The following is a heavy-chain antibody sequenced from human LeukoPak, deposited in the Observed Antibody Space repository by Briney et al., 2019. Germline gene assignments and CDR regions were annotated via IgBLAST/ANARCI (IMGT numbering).Heavy chain of an antibody. V-gene: IGHV1-8*01. Sequence: ASVKVSCKASGYTFTSYDINWVRQATGQGLEWMGWMNPSSGNTGYAQKFQGRVTMTRNTSISTAYMELSSLRSEDTAVYYCARTTYYYGSGSYYTLSQITVGYYYGMDVWGQGTTVTVSS. CDR1: GYTFTSYD. J-gene: IGHJ6*02. D-gene: IGHD3-10*01. CDR3: ARTTYYYGSGSYYTLSQITVGYYYGMDV. CDR2: MNPSSGNT.